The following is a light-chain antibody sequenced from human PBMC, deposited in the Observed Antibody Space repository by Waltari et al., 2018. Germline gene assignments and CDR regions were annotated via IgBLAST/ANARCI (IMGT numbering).Light chain of an antibody. CDR3: MQALQTPYT. CDR1: QSLLHSNGYNY. CDR2: LGS. V-gene: IGKV2-28*01. Sequence: DIVMSQSPLSLPVTPGEPASISCRSSQSLLHSNGYNYLGWYLQKPGQSPQLLIYLGSNRASGVPDRFSVSGSGTDFTLKISRVEAEDVGIYYCMQALQTPYTFGQGTKLET. J-gene: IGKJ2*01.